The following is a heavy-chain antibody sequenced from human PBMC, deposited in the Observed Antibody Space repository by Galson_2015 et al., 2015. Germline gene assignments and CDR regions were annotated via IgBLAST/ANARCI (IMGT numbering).Heavy chain of an antibody. CDR3: ARAIVGDAFDI. CDR2: ISSSGSTI. J-gene: IGHJ3*02. Sequence: SLRLSCAASGFTFSSYEMNWVHQAPGKGLEWVSYISSSGSTIYYADSVKGRFTISRDNAKNSLYLQMNSLRAEDTAVYYCARAIVGDAFDIWGQGTMVTVSS. D-gene: IGHD2-21*01. CDR1: GFTFSSYE. V-gene: IGHV3-48*03.